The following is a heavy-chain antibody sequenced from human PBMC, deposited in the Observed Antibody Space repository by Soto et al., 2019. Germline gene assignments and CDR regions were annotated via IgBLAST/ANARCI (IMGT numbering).Heavy chain of an antibody. D-gene: IGHD6-19*01. CDR3: AKYSSGWYHPFDY. CDR2: ISGSGGST. V-gene: IGHV3-23*01. J-gene: IGHJ4*02. CDR1: GFTFSSYA. Sequence: EVQLLESGGGLVQPGESLRLSCAASGFTFSSYAMSWVRQAPGKGLEWVSAISGSGGSTYYADSVKGRFTISRDNSKNTLYLQMNSLRAEDTAVYYCAKYSSGWYHPFDYWGQGTLVTVSS.